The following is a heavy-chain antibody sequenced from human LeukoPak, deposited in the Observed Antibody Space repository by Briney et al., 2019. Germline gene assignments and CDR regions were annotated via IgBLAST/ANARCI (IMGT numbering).Heavy chain of an antibody. Sequence: PGGSLRLSCAASGFTFHTYGMAWVRQTPGKGLEWVSSISGGGDGTYYADSVKGRFTISRDNSKNMLFLHMNSLRAEDTAVYYCARVGDHFHWYLDLWGRGTLVTVSS. CDR1: GFTFHTYG. J-gene: IGHJ2*01. V-gene: IGHV3-23*01. CDR3: ARVGDHFHWYLDL. CDR2: ISGGGDGT. D-gene: IGHD3-10*01.